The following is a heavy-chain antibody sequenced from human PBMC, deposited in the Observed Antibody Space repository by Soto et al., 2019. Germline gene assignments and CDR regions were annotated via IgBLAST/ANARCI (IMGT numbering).Heavy chain of an antibody. CDR3: ARPRGFGVILNFFDY. CDR2: MSYDGSNK. CDR1: GFTFSSFA. Sequence: QVQLVESGGGVVQPGRSLRLSCAASGFTFSSFAMHWVRQAPGKGLEWVAVMSYDGSNKYYADSVKGRFTISRDNSKNTVYLQMNSLRDEDTAVYYCARPRGFGVILNFFDYWGQGTLVTVSS. J-gene: IGHJ4*02. V-gene: IGHV3-30-3*01. D-gene: IGHD3-3*01.